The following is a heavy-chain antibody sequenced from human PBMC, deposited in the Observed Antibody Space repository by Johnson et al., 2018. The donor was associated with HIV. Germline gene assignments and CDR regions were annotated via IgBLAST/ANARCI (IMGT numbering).Heavy chain of an antibody. CDR1: GFTFSDYY. Sequence: QMQLVESGGGLVKPGGSLRLSCAASGFTFSDYYMTWIRQAPGKGLEWVSGLSGNSGSIGYADSVKGRFTISRDNAQDSLYLQMNSLRVDDTAVYYCGRESTGAGTAFDIWGQGTMATVSS. J-gene: IGHJ3*02. V-gene: IGHV3-11*04. D-gene: IGHD2-8*02. CDR3: GRESTGAGTAFDI. CDR2: LSGNSGSI.